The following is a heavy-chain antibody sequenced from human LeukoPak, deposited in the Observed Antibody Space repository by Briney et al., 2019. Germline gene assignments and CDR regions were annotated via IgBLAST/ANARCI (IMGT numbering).Heavy chain of an antibody. V-gene: IGHV3-30*02. D-gene: IGHD5-12*01. Sequence: SGGSLRLSCAASGFTFSNYGMHWVRQAPGKGLEWVAFIRYDGSNKYYADSVKGRFTISRDNSKNTLYLQMNSLRAEDTAVYYCVRDRGHFTRGSSYFDYWGQGTLVTVSS. J-gene: IGHJ4*02. CDR2: IRYDGSNK. CDR1: GFTFSNYG. CDR3: VRDRGHFTRGSSYFDY.